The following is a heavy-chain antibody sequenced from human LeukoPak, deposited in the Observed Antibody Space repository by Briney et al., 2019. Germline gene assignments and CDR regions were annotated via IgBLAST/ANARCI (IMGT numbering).Heavy chain of an antibody. J-gene: IGHJ4*02. CDR1: GFTFSSYG. Sequence: GGSLRLSCAASGFTFSSYGVSWVRQAPGKGLEWVSAISGSGGSTYYADSVKGRFTISRDNSKNTLYLQMNSLRAEDTAVYYCAKVVAMATPWWFDYWGQGTLVTVSS. CDR3: AKVVAMATPWWFDY. D-gene: IGHD5-18*01. CDR2: ISGSGGST. V-gene: IGHV3-23*01.